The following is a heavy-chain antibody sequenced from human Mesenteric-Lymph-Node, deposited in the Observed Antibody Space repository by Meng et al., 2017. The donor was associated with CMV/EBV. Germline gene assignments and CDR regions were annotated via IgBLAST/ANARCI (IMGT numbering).Heavy chain of an antibody. CDR3: ARDSDYGDDQNAFDI. V-gene: IGHV3-30*04. CDR1: GFTFSSYA. J-gene: IGHJ3*02. CDR2: ISYDGSNK. D-gene: IGHD4-17*01. Sequence: GESLKISCAASGFTFSSYAMHWVRQAPGKGLEWVAVISYDGSNKYYADSVKGRFTISRDSSKNTLYLQMNSLRAEDTAVYYCARDSDYGDDQNAFDIWGQGTMVTVSS.